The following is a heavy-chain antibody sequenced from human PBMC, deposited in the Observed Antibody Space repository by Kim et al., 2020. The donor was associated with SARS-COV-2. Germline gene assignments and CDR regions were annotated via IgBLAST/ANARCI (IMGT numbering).Heavy chain of an antibody. CDR1: GFTFSSYA. CDR2: ISSNGGST. V-gene: IGHV3-64*01. CDR3: ARGGIQLWLLGNAFDI. J-gene: IGHJ3*02. D-gene: IGHD5-18*01. Sequence: GGSLRLSCAASGFTFSSYAMHWVRQAPGKGLEYVSAISSNGGSTYYANSVKGRFTISRDNSKNTLYLQMGSLRAEDMAVYYCARGGIQLWLLGNAFDIWGQGTMVTVSS.